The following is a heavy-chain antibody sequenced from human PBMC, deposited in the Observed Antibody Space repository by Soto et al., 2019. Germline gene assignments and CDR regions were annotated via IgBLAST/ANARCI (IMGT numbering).Heavy chain of an antibody. V-gene: IGHV1-69*01. CDR1: GGTFSSYS. Sequence: QVQLVQSGAEVKKPGSSVKVSCKASGGTFSSYSINWVRQAPGQGLEWMGEIIPIFGTANYAQKFQGRVTITADESTSTAYMELNSLRSEDTAVYYCARDGGRHSGGIDYWGQGTLVIFSS. CDR2: IIPIFGTA. D-gene: IGHD1-26*01. J-gene: IGHJ4*02. CDR3: ARDGGRHSGGIDY.